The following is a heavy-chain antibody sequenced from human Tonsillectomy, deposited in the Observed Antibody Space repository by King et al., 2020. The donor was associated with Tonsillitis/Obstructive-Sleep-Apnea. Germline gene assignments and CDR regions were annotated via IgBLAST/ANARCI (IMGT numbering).Heavy chain of an antibody. CDR2: ISGSGSYT. V-gene: IGHV3-11*05. CDR1: GFTFSDNY. D-gene: IGHD2-2*01. J-gene: IGHJ4*02. CDR3: ARDKGERYCSGSSCYGGCDY. Sequence: VQLVESGGDLVEPGGSLRLSCAASGFTFSDNYMTWIRQAPGKGLEWLSYISGSGSYTRYADSVKGRFTSSRDNAKNSLYLQMNSLRAEDTALYYCARDKGERYCSGSSCYGGCDYWGQGTLVTVSS.